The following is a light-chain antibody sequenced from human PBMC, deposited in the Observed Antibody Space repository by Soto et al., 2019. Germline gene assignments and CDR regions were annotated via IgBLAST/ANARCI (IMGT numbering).Light chain of an antibody. CDR2: AAS. Sequence: DIPLTQSPSFLSASAGDRVTITCRASQGIGNSLAWYQQKPGKAPNLLIYAASTLRSGVPSRFSGSGSGTEFTLTINSLQPEDFATYYCQHLNTYPLTFGQGTRLDIK. CDR3: QHLNTYPLT. V-gene: IGKV1-9*01. J-gene: IGKJ5*01. CDR1: QGIGNS.